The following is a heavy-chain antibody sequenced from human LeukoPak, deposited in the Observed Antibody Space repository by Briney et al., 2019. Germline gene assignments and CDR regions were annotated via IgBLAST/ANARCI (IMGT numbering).Heavy chain of an antibody. Sequence: SVKVSCKASGGTFSSYAISWLRQAPGQGLEWMGRIIPILGIANYAQKFQGRVTITADKSTSTAYMELSSLRSEDTAVYYCARKSSWYDGYFDYWGQGTLVTVSS. CDR2: IIPILGIA. V-gene: IGHV1-69*04. J-gene: IGHJ4*02. CDR1: GGTFSSYA. D-gene: IGHD6-13*01. CDR3: ARKSSWYDGYFDY.